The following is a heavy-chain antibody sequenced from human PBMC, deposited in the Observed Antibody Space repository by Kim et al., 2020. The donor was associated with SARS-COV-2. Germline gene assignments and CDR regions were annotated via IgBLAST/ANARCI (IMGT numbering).Heavy chain of an antibody. CDR1: GFTFSASV. D-gene: IGHD6-13*01. J-gene: IGHJ5*02. CDR3: SALDSSGWLIHP. Sequence: GGSLRLSCAASGFTFSASVMHWVRQASGKGLEWVARIRSKVHSYATAHAVSVQGRFTISRDDSKNTAYLQMNSLKIEDTAVYYCSALDSSGWLIHPWGQGTLVTVSS. V-gene: IGHV3-73*01. CDR2: IRSKVHSYAT.